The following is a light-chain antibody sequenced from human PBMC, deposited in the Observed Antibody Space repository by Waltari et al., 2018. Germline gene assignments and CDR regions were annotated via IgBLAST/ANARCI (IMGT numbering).Light chain of an antibody. CDR3: QQSKIWPA. V-gene: IGKV3-15*01. J-gene: IGKJ1*01. CDR1: QGISSD. Sequence: EIVMTQSPATLSVSPGESATLSCRASQGISSDLDWYQQKPGQAPRLLIFGASTRATGVPARFSGSGSGTEFTLTISSLQSEDFGVYYCQQSKIWPAFGQGTKVEIK. CDR2: GAS.